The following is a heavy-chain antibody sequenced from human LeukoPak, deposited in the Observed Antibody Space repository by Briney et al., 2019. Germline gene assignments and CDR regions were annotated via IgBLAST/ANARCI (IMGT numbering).Heavy chain of an antibody. J-gene: IGHJ5*02. CDR2: INPNSGDT. D-gene: IGHD2/OR15-2a*01. V-gene: IGHV1-2*02. Sequence: ASVKVSCKASGYTFTDYYIHWVRQAPGQGLEWMGLINPNSGDTNYAQNFQGRFTMTRDTSISTAYMELSRLRSDETAIYYCASAFPFTLFHRPTWGQGTLVTVSS. CDR3: ASAFPFTLFHRPT. CDR1: GYTFTDYY.